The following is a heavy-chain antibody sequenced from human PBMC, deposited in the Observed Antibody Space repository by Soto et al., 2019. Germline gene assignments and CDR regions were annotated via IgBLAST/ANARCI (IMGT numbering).Heavy chain of an antibody. Sequence: QVQLVQSGAEVKKPGSSVKVSCKASGGTFSSYAISWVRQAPGQGLEWMGGIIPIFGTANYAQKFQGRVTITADESTSKAYMELSSLRSEDTAVYYCAYCSSTSCYFSLGYYGMDVWGQGTTVTVSS. CDR1: GGTFSSYA. V-gene: IGHV1-69*01. CDR2: IIPIFGTA. J-gene: IGHJ6*02. CDR3: AYCSSTSCYFSLGYYGMDV. D-gene: IGHD2-2*01.